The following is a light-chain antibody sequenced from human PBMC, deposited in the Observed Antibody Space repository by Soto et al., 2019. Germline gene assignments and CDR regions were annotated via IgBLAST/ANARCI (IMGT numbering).Light chain of an antibody. CDR3: QQYHTSPLM. CDR2: KAS. CDR1: QTISSW. Sequence: DIQMTQSPSTLSGSVGDRVTITCRASQTISSWLAWYQQKPGKAPKLLIYKASTLKSGVPSRFSGSGSGTDFTLTISRLEPEDLAVYYCQQYHTSPLMFGQGTKVDIK. J-gene: IGKJ1*01. V-gene: IGKV1-5*03.